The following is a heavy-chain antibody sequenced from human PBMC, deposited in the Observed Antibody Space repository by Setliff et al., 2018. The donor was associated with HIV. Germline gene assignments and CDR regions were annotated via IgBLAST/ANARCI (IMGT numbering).Heavy chain of an antibody. CDR2: INTNTGNP. CDR1: GDTLSIHP. CDR3: AVDRHAFDI. Sequence: ASVKVSCKASGDTLSIHPISWVRQAPGQGLEWMGWINTNTGNPTYAQGFTGRFVFSLDTSVSTAYLQINSLTPDDGGVYYCAVDRHAFDIWGQGTVVTVSS. D-gene: IGHD5-12*01. J-gene: IGHJ3*02. V-gene: IGHV7-4-1*02.